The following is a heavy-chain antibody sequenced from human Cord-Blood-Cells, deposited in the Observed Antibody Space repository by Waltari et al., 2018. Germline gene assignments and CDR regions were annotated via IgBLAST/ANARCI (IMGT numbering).Heavy chain of an antibody. J-gene: IGHJ4*02. CDR3: ARSFHGSGSQGAGY. CDR1: GFTFSSYS. V-gene: IGHV3-21*01. Sequence: EVQLVESGGGLVKPGGSLRLSCAASGFTFSSYSMNWVRQAPGKGLEWVSSISSSSSYIYYADSVKGRFTISRDNAKNSLYLQMNSLRAEDTAVYYCARSFHGSGSQGAGYWGQGTLVTVSS. D-gene: IGHD3-10*01. CDR2: ISSSSSYI.